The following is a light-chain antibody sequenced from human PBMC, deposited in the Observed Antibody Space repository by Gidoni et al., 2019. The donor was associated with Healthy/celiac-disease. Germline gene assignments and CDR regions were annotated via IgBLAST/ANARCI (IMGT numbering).Light chain of an antibody. CDR2: GAS. J-gene: IGKJ2*01. V-gene: IGKV3-20*01. Sequence: EIVLSQSPRTLSLSPGEGATLSCRASQSVSSSYLAWYQQKPGQAPRLLIYGASSRATGIPDRCSGSGSGTDFTLTISRLEPEDSAVYYCQKYGSSPPYTFGQGTKLKIK. CDR3: QKYGSSPPYT. CDR1: QSVSSSY.